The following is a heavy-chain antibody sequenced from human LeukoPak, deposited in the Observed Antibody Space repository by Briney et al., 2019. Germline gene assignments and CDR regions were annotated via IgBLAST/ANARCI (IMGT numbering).Heavy chain of an antibody. D-gene: IGHD3-22*01. CDR3: AREGAQVGYDGGDYYYRGFDY. Sequence: ASVKVSCKASGYTFTGYYIHWVRQAPGQGLEWMGWINPNSGDTNYAQKFQGRVAMTRDTSTRTVYMELSSLRSEGTAVYYCAREGAQVGYDGGDYYYRGFDYWGQGTLVTVSS. CDR1: GYTFTGYY. CDR2: INPNSGDT. V-gene: IGHV1-2*02. J-gene: IGHJ4*02.